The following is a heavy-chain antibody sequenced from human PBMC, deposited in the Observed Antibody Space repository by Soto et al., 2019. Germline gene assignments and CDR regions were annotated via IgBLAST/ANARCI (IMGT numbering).Heavy chain of an antibody. D-gene: IGHD2-2*01. J-gene: IGHJ6*02. CDR3: ARDCSSSRYYGGYNSGLDV. CDR2: IYYSGST. Sequence: SETLSLTCTVSGSSIRSSGYYWGWIRQPPGKGLEWIGSIYYSGSTYHNPSLKSRVTISVDTSKNQFSLKLSFVTAADTAVYFCARDCSSSRYYGGYNSGLDVWGQGTTVTVSS. CDR1: GSSIRSSGYY. V-gene: IGHV4-39*01.